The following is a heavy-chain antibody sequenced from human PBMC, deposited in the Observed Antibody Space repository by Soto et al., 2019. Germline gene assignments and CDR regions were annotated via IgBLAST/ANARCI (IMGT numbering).Heavy chain of an antibody. J-gene: IGHJ6*02. D-gene: IGHD5-18*01. Sequence: GGSLRLSCAASGFTFSSYAMSWVRQAPGKVLEWVSAISGSGGSTYYADSVKGRFTISRDNYKNTLYLQMNSLRAEDTAVYYCAKAAAKNTAMVLGMTYYGIDVWGQGTTVTVSS. CDR1: GFTFSSYA. CDR3: AKAAAKNTAMVLGMTYYGIDV. V-gene: IGHV3-23*01. CDR2: ISGSGGST.